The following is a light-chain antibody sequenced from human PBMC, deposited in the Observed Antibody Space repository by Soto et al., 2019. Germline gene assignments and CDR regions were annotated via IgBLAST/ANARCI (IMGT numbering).Light chain of an antibody. CDR1: QSVFSS. CDR3: QQRHNWPIT. Sequence: IVMTHSTANLSLSPGKRTTLSCRASQSVFSSLAWFQQKPGQAPRLLIYGAATRATGIPARFSGSGSGTDFTLTISGLEPADLGVYYCQQRHNWPITFGQGRRLEI. CDR2: GAA. V-gene: IGKV3-15*01. J-gene: IGKJ5*01.